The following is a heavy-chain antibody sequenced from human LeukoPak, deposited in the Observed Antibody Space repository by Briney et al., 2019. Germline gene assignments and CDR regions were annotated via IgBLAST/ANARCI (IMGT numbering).Heavy chain of an antibody. CDR1: HYSISSNYY. D-gene: IGHD3-22*01. J-gene: IGHJ4*02. V-gene: IGHV4-38-2*02. CDR3: ARSSGYMPY. Sequence: SETLSLTCTVPHYSISSNYYWGWIRPPPGKGLEWIGSIYHSGSTYYNPSLKSRVTISVDTSKNQFSLKLTSVTAADTAVYYCARSSGYMPYWGQGTLVNVSS. CDR2: IYHSGST.